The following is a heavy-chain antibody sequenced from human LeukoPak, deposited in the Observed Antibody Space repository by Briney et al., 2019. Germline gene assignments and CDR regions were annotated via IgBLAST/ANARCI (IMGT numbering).Heavy chain of an antibody. Sequence: SETLSLTCTVSGGSISSYYWSWIRQPPGKGLEWIANIYHTGSAHYNPSLKSRVTISVDTSTNQFSLKLSSVTAADTAVYYCARYCTSTTCILRGFDYWGQGTLVTVSS. CDR1: GGSISSYY. D-gene: IGHD2-2*01. J-gene: IGHJ4*02. CDR2: IYHTGSA. CDR3: ARYCTSTTCILRGFDY. V-gene: IGHV4-59*08.